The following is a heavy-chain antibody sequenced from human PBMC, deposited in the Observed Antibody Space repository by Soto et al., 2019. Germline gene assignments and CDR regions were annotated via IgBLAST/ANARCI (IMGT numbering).Heavy chain of an antibody. Sequence: GASVKVSCKASGGTFSSYAISWVRQAPGQGLEWMGGIIPIFGTANYAQKFQGRVTITADESTSTAYMELSSLRSEDTAVYYCARECSHQYSSSCGWFDPWGQGTLVTVSS. D-gene: IGHD6-13*01. J-gene: IGHJ5*02. CDR1: GGTFSSYA. V-gene: IGHV1-69*13. CDR3: ARECSHQYSSSCGWFDP. CDR2: IIPIFGTA.